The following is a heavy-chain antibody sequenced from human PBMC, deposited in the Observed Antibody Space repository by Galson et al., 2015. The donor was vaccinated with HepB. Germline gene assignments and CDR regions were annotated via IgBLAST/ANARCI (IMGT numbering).Heavy chain of an antibody. Sequence: SVKVSCKASGYTFTSYDINWVRQAPGQGLEWMGWISAYNGNTNFAQKLQGRVTMTTDTSTSTAYMELRSLRSDDTAVYYCARSLRQQLADYYCDYWGQGTLVTVSS. CDR2: ISAYNGNT. J-gene: IGHJ4*02. D-gene: IGHD6-13*01. CDR1: GYTFTSYD. V-gene: IGHV1-18*01. CDR3: ARSLRQQLADYYCDY.